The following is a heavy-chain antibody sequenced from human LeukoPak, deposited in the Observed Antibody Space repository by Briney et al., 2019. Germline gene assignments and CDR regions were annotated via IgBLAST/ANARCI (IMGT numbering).Heavy chain of an antibody. V-gene: IGHV1-18*01. D-gene: IGHD3-10*01. CDR3: ARANMVRGVGSFFDRNWFDP. J-gene: IGHJ5*02. CDR2: ISAYNGDT. CDR1: GYSFTTYG. Sequence: ASVKVSCKTSGYSFTTYGVTWVRQAPRQGLEWMGWISAYNGDTNYAQKFQGRVTITADKSTSTAYMELSRLRSDDTAVYYCARANMVRGVGSFFDRNWFDPWGQGTLVTVSS.